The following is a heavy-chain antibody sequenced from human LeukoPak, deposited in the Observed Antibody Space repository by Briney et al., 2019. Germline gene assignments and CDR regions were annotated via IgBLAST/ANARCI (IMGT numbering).Heavy chain of an antibody. CDR1: GFTFSTYW. J-gene: IGHJ4*02. CDR2: INPDGNRR. V-gene: IGHV3-7*03. CDR3: ARDSGWFRFEC. D-gene: IGHD6-19*01. Sequence: HTGGSLRLSCTASGFTFSTYWMTWVRQAPGKGLEWVAHINPDGNRRRFVDSVEGRFTISRDNADNSPSLQMNNLRADDTAVYYCARDSGWFRFECWGQGTLVTVSS.